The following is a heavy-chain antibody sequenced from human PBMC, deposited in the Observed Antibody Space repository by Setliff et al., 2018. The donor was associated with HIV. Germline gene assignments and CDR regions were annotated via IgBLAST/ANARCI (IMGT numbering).Heavy chain of an antibody. J-gene: IGHJ4*02. V-gene: IGHV1-18*01. CDR1: GFAFTNYA. CDR3: ARGWDYGVRKPED. CDR2: ISAYSGET. D-gene: IGHD3-10*01. Sequence: ASVKVSCKASGFAFTNYAFTWVRQAPGQGLEWMGWISAYSGETFSTLKFRDRVTLTTDTSTNTAHMELRSLTYGDTAVYFCARGWDYGVRKPEDWGQGTLVTVS.